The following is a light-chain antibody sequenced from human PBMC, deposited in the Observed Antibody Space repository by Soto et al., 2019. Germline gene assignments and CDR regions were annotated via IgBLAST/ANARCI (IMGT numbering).Light chain of an antibody. V-gene: IGLV2-23*02. CDR1: SSDVGSYNL. CDR3: CSYAASSTYV. CDR2: DVT. J-gene: IGLJ1*01. Sequence: QSALTQPASVSGSLGQSITISCTGTSSDVGSYNLVSWYQQHPGKAPKLMIYDVTKRPSGVSDRFSGSRSGNTASLTISGLQAEDESDYYCCSYAASSTYVFGSGTKLTVL.